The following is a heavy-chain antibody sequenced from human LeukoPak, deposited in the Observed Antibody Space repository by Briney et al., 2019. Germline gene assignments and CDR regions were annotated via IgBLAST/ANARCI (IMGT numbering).Heavy chain of an antibody. CDR1: GFTFSSHW. Sequence: PGGSLRLSCTVSGFTFSSHWMGWVRQAPGRGLEWVADIKQDGSKQYYVASVKGRFAISRDNARNSLYLQMNSLRAEDTAVYYCAREYYDNTGYSHDYWGPGTLVTVSS. D-gene: IGHD3-22*01. V-gene: IGHV3-7*01. CDR3: AREYYDNTGYSHDY. J-gene: IGHJ4*02. CDR2: IKQDGSKQ.